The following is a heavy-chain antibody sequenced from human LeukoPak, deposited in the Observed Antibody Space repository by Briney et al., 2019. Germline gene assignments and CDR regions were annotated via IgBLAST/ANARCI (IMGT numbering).Heavy chain of an antibody. CDR3: ARVLSVTEIDY. D-gene: IGHD5-18*01. CDR2: IIPIFWTV. CDR1: GGTFSSYA. V-gene: IGHV1-69*13. Sequence: ASVPVSCKASGGTFSSYAISGVRPAPGQGLEWMGGIIPIFWTVNYAQKFQGRVTITADESTSTAYMELSSLRSEDTAVYYCARVLSVTEIDYWGRGTLVSVST. J-gene: IGHJ4*02.